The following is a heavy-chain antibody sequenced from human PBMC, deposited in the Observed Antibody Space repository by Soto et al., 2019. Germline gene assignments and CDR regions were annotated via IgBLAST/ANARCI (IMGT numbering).Heavy chain of an antibody. J-gene: IGHJ4*02. V-gene: IGHV1-69*13. CDR1: GCTFSSYA. CDR3: ASHSYYYDSSGYCFDY. D-gene: IGHD3-22*01. Sequence: SVKVSCKASGCTFSSYAISWVRQAPGQGLEWMGGIIPIFGTANYAQKFQGRVTITADESTSTAYMELSSLRSEDTAVYYCASHSYYYDSSGYCFDYWGQGTLVTVSS. CDR2: IIPIFGTA.